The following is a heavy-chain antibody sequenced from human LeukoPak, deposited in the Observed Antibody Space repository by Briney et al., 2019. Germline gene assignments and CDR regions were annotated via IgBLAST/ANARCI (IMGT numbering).Heavy chain of an antibody. CDR3: ASRGGYCSGGSCYPEHYYYYMDV. CDR2: ISAYNGNT. Sequence: ASVKVSCKASGYTFTSYGISWVRQAPGQGLEWMGWISAYNGNTNYAQKLQGRVTMTTDTSTSTAYMELSSLRSEDTAVYYCASRGGYCSGGSCYPEHYYYYMDVWGKGTTVTISS. V-gene: IGHV1-18*01. J-gene: IGHJ6*03. CDR1: GYTFTSYG. D-gene: IGHD2-15*01.